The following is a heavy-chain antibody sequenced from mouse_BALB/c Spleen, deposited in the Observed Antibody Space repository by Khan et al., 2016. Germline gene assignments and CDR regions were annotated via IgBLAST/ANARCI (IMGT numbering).Heavy chain of an antibody. CDR3: ARGDDGNYDYAMDY. Sequence: QVQLQQSGAELARPGASVKLSCKASGYTFTSYWMQWVKQRPGQGLEWIGAIYPGDGDTRYTQKFKGKATLTADKSSSTAYMQISSLASEDSAVYYCARGDDGNYDYAMDYWGQGTSVTVSS. D-gene: IGHD2-1*01. V-gene: IGHV1-87*01. CDR2: IYPGDGDT. J-gene: IGHJ4*01. CDR1: GYTFTSYW.